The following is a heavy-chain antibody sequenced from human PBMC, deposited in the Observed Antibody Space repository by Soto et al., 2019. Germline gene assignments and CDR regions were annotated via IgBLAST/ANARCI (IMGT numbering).Heavy chain of an antibody. Sequence: GGSLRLSCAASGFTFSSYSMNWVRQAPGKGLEWVSSISSSSSYIYYADSVKGRFTISRDNAKNSLYLQMNSLRAEDTAVYYCARDHKIVATIYYYNYGMDVWGQGTTVTVSS. CDR1: GFTFSSYS. V-gene: IGHV3-21*01. CDR3: ARDHKIVATIYYYNYGMDV. CDR2: ISSSSSYI. J-gene: IGHJ6*02. D-gene: IGHD5-12*01.